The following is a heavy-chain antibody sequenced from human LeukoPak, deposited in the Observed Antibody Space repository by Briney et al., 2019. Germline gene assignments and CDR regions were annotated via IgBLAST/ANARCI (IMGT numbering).Heavy chain of an antibody. Sequence: ASVKVSCKASGGTFSSYAISWVRQAPGQGLEWMGGIIPIFGTANYAQKFQGRVTITADESTSTAYMELSSLRSEDTAVYYCARGQLVPKVENYYYYYGMDVWGQGTTVTVSS. D-gene: IGHD6-6*01. CDR2: IIPIFGTA. CDR3: ARGQLVPKVENYYYYYGMDV. CDR1: GGTFSSYA. V-gene: IGHV1-69*13. J-gene: IGHJ6*02.